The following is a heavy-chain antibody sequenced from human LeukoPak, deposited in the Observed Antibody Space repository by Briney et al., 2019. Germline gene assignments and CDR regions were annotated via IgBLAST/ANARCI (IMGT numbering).Heavy chain of an antibody. CDR3: ASTRDLGLFDY. Sequence: GASVKVSCKASGYTFTSYGISWVRQAPGQGLEWMGWISAYNGNTNYAQKLQGRVTMTTDTSTSTAYMELRSPRSDDTAVYYRASTRDLGLFDYWGQGTLVTVSS. CDR2: ISAYNGNT. V-gene: IGHV1-18*01. CDR1: GYTFTSYG. J-gene: IGHJ4*02.